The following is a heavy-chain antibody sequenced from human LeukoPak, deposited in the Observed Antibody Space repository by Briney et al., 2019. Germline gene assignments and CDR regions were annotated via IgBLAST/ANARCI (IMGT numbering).Heavy chain of an antibody. J-gene: IGHJ5*02. Sequence: ASVKVSCKASGGTFSSYAISWVRQAPGQGLEWMGRIIPILGIANYAQKFQGRVTITADKSTSTAYMELSSLRSEDTAVYYCARVPARAGGWFDPWGQGTLVTVSS. CDR3: ARVPARAGGWFDP. V-gene: IGHV1-69*04. CDR1: GGTFSSYA. CDR2: IIPILGIA.